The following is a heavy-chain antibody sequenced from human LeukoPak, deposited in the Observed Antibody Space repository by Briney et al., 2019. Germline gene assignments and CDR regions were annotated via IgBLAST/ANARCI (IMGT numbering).Heavy chain of an antibody. CDR2: IYPGDSDT. CDR3: ARREYCSSTSCYPTSGWFDP. D-gene: IGHD2-2*01. CDR1: GYSFTSYW. J-gene: IGHJ5*02. Sequence: GESLKISCKGSGYSFTSYWIGWVRQMPGEGLEWMGIIYPGDSDTRYSPSFQGQVTISADKSISTAYLQWSSLKASDTAMYYCARREYCSSTSCYPTSGWFDPWGQGTLVTVSS. V-gene: IGHV5-51*01.